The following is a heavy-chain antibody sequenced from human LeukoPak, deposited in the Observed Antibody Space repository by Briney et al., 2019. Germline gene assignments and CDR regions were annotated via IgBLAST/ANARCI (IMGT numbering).Heavy chain of an antibody. J-gene: IGHJ5*02. CDR2: IIPIFGTA. V-gene: IGHV1-69*13. D-gene: IGHD4-11*01. CDR1: GGTFSSYA. CDR3: AIDRLQYNWFDP. Sequence: SVKVSCKASGGTFSSYAISWVRQAPGQGLEWMGGIIPIFGTASYAQKFQGRVTITADESTSTAYMELSSLRSEDTAVYYCAIDRLQYNWFDPWGQGTLVTVSS.